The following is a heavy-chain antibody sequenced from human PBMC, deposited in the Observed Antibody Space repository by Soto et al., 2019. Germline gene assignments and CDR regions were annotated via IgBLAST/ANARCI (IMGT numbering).Heavy chain of an antibody. CDR2: IKRKTDGATT. J-gene: IGHJ4*02. CDR1: GFLFNNAW. CDR3: STDSYDFVWGSYRFLQY. V-gene: IGHV3-15*01. D-gene: IGHD3-16*02. Sequence: AGGSLRLSCEASGFLFNNAWVSRVRQPPGKGLEWVGRIKRKTDGATTDYAPPVRGRFTISRDDSKNTLYLQMNSLKTEDTAVYFCSTDSYDFVWGSYRFLQYRGQGTLVTVSS.